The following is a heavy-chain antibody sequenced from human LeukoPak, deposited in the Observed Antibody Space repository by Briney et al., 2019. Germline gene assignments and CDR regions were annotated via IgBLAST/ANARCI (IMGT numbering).Heavy chain of an antibody. Sequence: SETLSLTCTVSGDSISSSSYYWGWIRQPPGKRLEWIGSIYYSGSTYYNPSLKSRVTISVDTSKNQFSLNLSAVTSADRAVYYCARQGESNSWYTGFDPWGQGTLVTVSS. D-gene: IGHD6-13*01. CDR2: IYYSGST. CDR3: ARQGESNSWYTGFDP. J-gene: IGHJ5*02. CDR1: GDSISSSSYY. V-gene: IGHV4-39*01.